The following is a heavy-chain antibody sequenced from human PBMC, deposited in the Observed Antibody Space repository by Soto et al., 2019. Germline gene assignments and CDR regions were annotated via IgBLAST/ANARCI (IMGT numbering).Heavy chain of an antibody. CDR1: GFTFSDYG. V-gene: IGHV3-33*01. D-gene: IGHD2-21*01. J-gene: IGHJ4*02. Sequence: GGSRRRSWAVAGFTFSDYGMQGVRQAPGKGLEWVAVIWYNGNNKYYADSVNGRFTISRDNSNNTLYVQMTSLRAEDTAVYYCARGLHSLFDYWGQVTLVTVSS. CDR2: IWYNGNNK. CDR3: ARGLHSLFDY.